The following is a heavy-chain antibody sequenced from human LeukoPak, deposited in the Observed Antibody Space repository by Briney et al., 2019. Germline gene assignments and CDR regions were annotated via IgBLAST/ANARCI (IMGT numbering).Heavy chain of an antibody. CDR2: ISSSSSYI. V-gene: IGHV3-21*01. D-gene: IGHD1-14*01. CDR1: GFTFSSYS. Sequence: GGSLRLSCAASGFTFSSYSMDWVRQAPGKGLEWVSSISSSSSYIYYADSVKGRFTISRDNAKNSLYLQMNSLRAEDTAVYYCAREIRHGNLHFDYWGQGTLVTVSS. J-gene: IGHJ4*02. CDR3: AREIRHGNLHFDY.